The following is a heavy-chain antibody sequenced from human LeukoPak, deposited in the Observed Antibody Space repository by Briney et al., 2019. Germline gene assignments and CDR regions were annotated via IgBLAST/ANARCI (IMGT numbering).Heavy chain of an antibody. D-gene: IGHD2-21*02. J-gene: IGHJ4*02. V-gene: IGHV3-43*02. CDR2: ISGDGGNT. CDR1: GFPFDDHA. CDR3: AKEMGINTVVVTATPHY. Sequence: PGGSLRLSCAAYGFPFDDHAMPWVRQAPGKGLEWVALISGDGGNTYYAYSIKGRFTISRDNNKNYLYLKLNTLRTEDTALYYCAKEMGINTVVVTATPHYWGQGTLVTVSS.